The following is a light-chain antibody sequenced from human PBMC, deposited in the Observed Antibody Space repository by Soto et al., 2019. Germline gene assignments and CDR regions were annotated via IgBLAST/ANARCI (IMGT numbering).Light chain of an antibody. J-gene: IGKJ1*01. Sequence: DIQMTQSPSSLSASVGDRVTISCRASQNIHKYLNWYQQRPGKAPNLLVYEATSLETGVSSKVSGSGSGTEFTLTINSLQPEDFATYYCQQSFVSPWTFGQGT. CDR2: EAT. V-gene: IGKV1-39*01. CDR1: QNIHKY. CDR3: QQSFVSPWT.